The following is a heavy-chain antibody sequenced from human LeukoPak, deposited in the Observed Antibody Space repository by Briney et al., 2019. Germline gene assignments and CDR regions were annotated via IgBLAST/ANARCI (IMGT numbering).Heavy chain of an antibody. J-gene: IGHJ4*02. V-gene: IGHV3-30-3*01. Sequence: GSLRLSRAASGFTFSTYAMHWVRQAPGKGLEWVAVILYDGTNQYYTDSVKGRFTISRDNSRNTLYLQMNSLKVEDTAVYYCARDFRDYRDYVAYFDSWGQGTLVTVSS. CDR3: ARDFRDYRDYVAYFDS. CDR1: GFTFSTYA. CDR2: ILYDGTNQ. D-gene: IGHD4-17*01.